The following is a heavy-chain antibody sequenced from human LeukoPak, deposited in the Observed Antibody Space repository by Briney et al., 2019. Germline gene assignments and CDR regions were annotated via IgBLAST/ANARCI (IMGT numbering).Heavy chain of an antibody. CDR3: ARASSGWLLFDY. J-gene: IGHJ4*02. CDR2: IYYSGST. CDR1: GGSIGSHY. V-gene: IGHV4-59*11. Sequence: SETLSLTCTVSGGSIGSHYWSWIRQPPGKGLEWIGYIYYSGSTNQNPSLKSRVTLSLDTSKDQFSLRLTSVTAADTAVYYCARASSGWLLFDYWGQGSLVTVSS. D-gene: IGHD6-19*01.